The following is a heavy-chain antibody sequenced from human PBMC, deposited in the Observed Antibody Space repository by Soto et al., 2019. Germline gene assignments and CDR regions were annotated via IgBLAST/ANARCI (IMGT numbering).Heavy chain of an antibody. J-gene: IGHJ4*02. Sequence: GAPVKVSSKASWFTFSNSSVSWGRPAPGQRLEWIGWIVVGSGNTNYAQKFQERVTITRDMSTSTAYMELSSLRSEDTAVYYCAASAGSIAARPRFDYWGQGTLVTVSS. CDR3: AASAGSIAARPRFDY. CDR2: IVVGSGNT. D-gene: IGHD6-6*01. V-gene: IGHV1-58*01. CDR1: WFTFSNSS.